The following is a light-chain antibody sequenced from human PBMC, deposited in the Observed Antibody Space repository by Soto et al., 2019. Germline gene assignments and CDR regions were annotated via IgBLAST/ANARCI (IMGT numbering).Light chain of an antibody. CDR1: QSVSSN. Sequence: EIVMTQSPATMSVSPGERATLSCRASQSVSSNLAWYQQKPGQAHTLLIYGASTRATGIPTRFSGRGSGTEFTLTNSNLQTEDFAVYYGQQYNNSSLTLGQGTKVEIK. CDR2: GAS. J-gene: IGKJ1*01. CDR3: QQYNNSSLT. V-gene: IGKV3-15*01.